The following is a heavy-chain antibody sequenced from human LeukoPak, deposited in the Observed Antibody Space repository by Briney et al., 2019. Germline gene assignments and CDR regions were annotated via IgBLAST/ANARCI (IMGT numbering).Heavy chain of an antibody. J-gene: IGHJ5*02. CDR2: ISPKAIT. D-gene: IGHD3-3*01. V-gene: IGHV4-38-2*02. Sequence: SVTLSLTCFVSAYPINFDYSWGWIRQSPGKGLEWIGVISPKAITYHNPPRRGRVSISPDASKNQFSQRLSSMTATETAMYYCARVPGVYFDFSIGFGSGWFDPWGQGILVTVSS. CDR1: AYPINFDYS. CDR3: ARVPGVYFDFSIGFGSGWFDP.